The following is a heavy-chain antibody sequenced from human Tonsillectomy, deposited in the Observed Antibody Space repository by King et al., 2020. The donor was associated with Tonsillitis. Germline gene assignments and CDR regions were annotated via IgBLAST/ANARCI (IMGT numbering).Heavy chain of an antibody. CDR1: GFTFSSYG. CDR2: ISYDGSNK. V-gene: IGHV3-30*18. CDR3: AKDARNGYYYDSSGYTFYY. D-gene: IGHD3-22*01. Sequence: QLVQSGGGVVQPGRSLRLSCAASGFTFSSYGMHWVRQAPGKGLEWVAVISYDGSNKYYADSVKGRFTISRDNSKNTLYLQMNSLRAEHTAVYYCAKDARNGYYYDSSGYTFYYWGQGTLVTVSS. J-gene: IGHJ4*02.